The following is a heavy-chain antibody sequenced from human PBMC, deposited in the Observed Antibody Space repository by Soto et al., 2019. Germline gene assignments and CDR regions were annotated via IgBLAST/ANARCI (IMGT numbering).Heavy chain of an antibody. J-gene: IGHJ5*02. D-gene: IGHD2-2*01. CDR2: INHSGST. CDR3: ARDRGYCSRTSCYDWFDP. Sequence: SETLSLTCAVYGGSFSGYYWSWIRQPPGKGLEWIGEINHSGSTNYNPSLKSRVTISVDTSKNQFSLKLSSVTAADTAVYYCARDRGYCSRTSCYDWFDPWGQGTLVTVSS. CDR1: GGSFSGYY. V-gene: IGHV4-34*01.